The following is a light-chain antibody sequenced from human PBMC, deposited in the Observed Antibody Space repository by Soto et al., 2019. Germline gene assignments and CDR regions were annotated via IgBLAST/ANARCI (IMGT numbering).Light chain of an antibody. CDR3: QQYHSLPFT. CDR2: ATS. V-gene: IGKV1-16*01. J-gene: IGKJ3*01. Sequence: DIQVIQSPSSLSASGGDRVTINCRASQATSNYVAWFQQKPGDAPKSLMFATSTLQSGVPSRFSGSGSQTDFTLTISSLQPEDVATYFCQQYHSLPFTFGPGTTVHFK. CDR1: QATSNY.